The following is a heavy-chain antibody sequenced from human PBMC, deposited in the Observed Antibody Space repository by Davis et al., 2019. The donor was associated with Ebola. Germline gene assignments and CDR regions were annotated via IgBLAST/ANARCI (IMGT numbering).Heavy chain of an antibody. CDR2: INHSGST. V-gene: IGHV4-34*01. D-gene: IGHD3-3*01. CDR3: ARGNGYYTRDFDY. J-gene: IGHJ4*02. Sequence: SETLSLTCAVYGGSFSGYYWSWIRQPPGKGLEWIGEINHSGSTNYNPSLKSRVTISVDTSKNQFSLKLSSVTAADTAVYYCARGNGYYTRDFDYWGQGTLVTVPS. CDR1: GGSFSGYY.